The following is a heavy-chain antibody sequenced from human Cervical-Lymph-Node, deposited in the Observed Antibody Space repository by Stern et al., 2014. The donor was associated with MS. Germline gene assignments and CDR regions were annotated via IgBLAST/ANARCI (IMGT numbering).Heavy chain of an antibody. D-gene: IGHD4-23*01. V-gene: IGHV4-39*01. CDR3: ARRGVGKEFDY. CDR1: GGSITSAGYY. CDR2: ISDSGNT. J-gene: IGHJ4*02. Sequence: QLQLQESGPGLVKPSETLSLTCSVSGGSITSAGYYWGWIRQPPGKRLEWIGSISDSGNTLYNPSLTGRVTVSADASKTDFSLNLRSVTAADTAVYYCARRGVGKEFDYWGQGNLVTVSS.